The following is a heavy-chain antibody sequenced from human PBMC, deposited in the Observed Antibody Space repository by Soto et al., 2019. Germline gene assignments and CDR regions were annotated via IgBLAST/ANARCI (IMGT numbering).Heavy chain of an antibody. CDR1: GGTFSSYA. CDR2: IIPIFGTA. J-gene: IGHJ2*01. V-gene: IGHV1-69*01. CDR3: ARRVWDGYNGWYFEL. Sequence: QVQLVQSGAEVKKPGSSVKVSCKASGGTFSSYAISWVRQAPGQGLEWMGGIIPIFGTANYAQKFQGRVTITADESTSTAYMELSSLRSEATAVYYCARRVWDGYNGWYFELWGRGTLVTVSS. D-gene: IGHD5-12*01.